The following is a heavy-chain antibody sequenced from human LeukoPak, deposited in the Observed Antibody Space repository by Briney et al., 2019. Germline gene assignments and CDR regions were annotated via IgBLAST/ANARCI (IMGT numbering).Heavy chain of an antibody. V-gene: IGHV5-51*01. CDR2: IYPGDSDT. CDR1: GYTFSSYW. J-gene: IGHJ4*02. Sequence: GESLQISCKVSGYTFSSYWIGWVRQMPGKGLEWMGIIYPGDSDTRYSPSFQGQVTISADKSINTAYLQWSSLKASDTAMYYCARSTGGTGPADYWGQGTLVTVSS. CDR3: ARSTGGTGPADY. D-gene: IGHD2-8*02.